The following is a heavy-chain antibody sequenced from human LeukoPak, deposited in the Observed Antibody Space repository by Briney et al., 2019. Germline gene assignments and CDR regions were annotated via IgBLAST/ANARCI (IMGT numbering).Heavy chain of an antibody. CDR3: ARDAWGTKFDP. J-gene: IGHJ5*02. CDR2: IYTSGST. V-gene: IGHV4-4*08. D-gene: IGHD1-1*01. CDR1: GGSNSHYY. Sequence: PSETLSLTCTVSGGTVSGGSNSHYYWSWIRQPPGKGLEWIGRIYTSGSTNYNPSLKSRVTISVDTSKNQFSLKLSSVTAADTAVYYCARDAWGTKFDPWGQGTLVTVSS.